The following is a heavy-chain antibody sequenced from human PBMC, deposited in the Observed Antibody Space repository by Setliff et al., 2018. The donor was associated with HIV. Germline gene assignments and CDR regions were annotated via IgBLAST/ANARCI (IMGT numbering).Heavy chain of an antibody. CDR1: GGSFSGYY. CDR2: INHSGST. D-gene: IGHD6-19*01. V-gene: IGHV4-34*01. Sequence: LSLTCAVYGGSFSGYYWSWIRQPPGKGLEWIGEINHSGSTNYNPSLKSRVTISVDTSKNQFSLKLNSVTAADTAVYYCARAPSNGWYPDAFDIWGQGTMVTVSS. CDR3: ARAPSNGWYPDAFDI. J-gene: IGHJ3*02.